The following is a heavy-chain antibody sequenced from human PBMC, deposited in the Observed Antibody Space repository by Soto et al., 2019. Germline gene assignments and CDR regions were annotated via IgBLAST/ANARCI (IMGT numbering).Heavy chain of an antibody. V-gene: IGHV3-30*18. D-gene: IGHD3-22*01. CDR1: AFTFSSYR. CDR3: AKDAGYYYDSSGYYYYYYGMDV. Sequence: GGSLTLFCPASAFTFSSYRMHWVRQAPGNGLEWVAVISSDGSNNSYAAAVKGRFTISRDNSKNTLYLQMNSLRAEDTAVYYCAKDAGYYYDSSGYYYYYYGMDVWGQGTTVTVSS. CDR2: ISSDGSNN. J-gene: IGHJ6*02.